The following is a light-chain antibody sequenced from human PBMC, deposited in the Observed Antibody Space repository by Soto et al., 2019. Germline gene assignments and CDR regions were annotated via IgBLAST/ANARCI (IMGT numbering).Light chain of an antibody. V-gene: IGKV3-15*01. CDR2: GAS. CDR3: QQYNNWPPWT. J-gene: IGKJ1*01. CDR1: QSVSGN. Sequence: EIMMTQSPATLSVSPGERATLSCRASQSVSGNLAWDQQKPGQAPRLLIYGASTMATGIPARFSGSGSGTEFTLTISSLQSEDFAVYYCQQYNNWPPWTFGQGTKVEIK.